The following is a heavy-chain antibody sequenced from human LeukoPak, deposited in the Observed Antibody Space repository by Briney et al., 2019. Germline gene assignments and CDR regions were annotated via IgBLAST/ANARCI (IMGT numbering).Heavy chain of an antibody. J-gene: IGHJ3*02. CDR2: INPNSGGT. Sequence: SVKVSCKASGYTFTGYYMHWVRQAHGQGLEWMGWINPNSGGTNYAQKFQGRVTMTRDTSISTAYMELSRLRSEDTAVYYCARPTVGATMLDAFDIWGQGTMVTVSS. D-gene: IGHD2-2*01. CDR3: ARPTVGATMLDAFDI. CDR1: GYTFTGYY. V-gene: IGHV1-2*02.